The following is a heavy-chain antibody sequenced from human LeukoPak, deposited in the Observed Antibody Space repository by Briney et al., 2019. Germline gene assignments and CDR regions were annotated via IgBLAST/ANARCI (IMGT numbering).Heavy chain of an antibody. J-gene: IGHJ5*02. D-gene: IGHD6-13*01. CDR2: MNPNSGNT. CDR3: ARYSSSWLDFNWFDP. CDR1: GYTFTSYD. Sequence: ASVKVSCKASGYTFTSYDINWVRQATGQGLEWMGWMNPNSGNTGYAQKFQGRVTMTRNTSISTAYMELSSLRSEDTAVYYCARYSSSWLDFNWFDPWGQRTLVTVSS. V-gene: IGHV1-8*01.